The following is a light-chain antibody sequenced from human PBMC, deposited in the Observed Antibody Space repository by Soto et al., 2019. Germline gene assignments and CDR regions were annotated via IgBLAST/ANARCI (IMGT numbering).Light chain of an antibody. CDR2: YDS. CDR3: QVWDSSSDRDVV. CDR1: NIGSKS. J-gene: IGLJ2*01. V-gene: IGLV3-21*04. Sequence: SYELTQPPSVSVVPGKTARITCGGNNIGSKSVHWYQQKPGQAPVLVIYYDSDRPSGIPERFSGSNSGNTATLTISRVEAGDEADYYCQVWDSSSDRDVVFGGGTQLTVL.